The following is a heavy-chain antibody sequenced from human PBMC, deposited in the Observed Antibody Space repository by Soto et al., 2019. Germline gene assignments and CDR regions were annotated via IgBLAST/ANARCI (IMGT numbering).Heavy chain of an antibody. Sequence: QVQLVQSGAEVKKPGSSVKVSCKASGGTFSSYAISWVRQAPGQGLEWMGGIIPIFGTANYAQKFQGRVTITADESTSTAYIELSSLRSEDTAVYYCARDPTYYDSSGYYSVHAFDIWGQGTMVTVSS. CDR3: ARDPTYYDSSGYYSVHAFDI. V-gene: IGHV1-69*01. CDR2: IIPIFGTA. J-gene: IGHJ3*02. CDR1: GGTFSSYA. D-gene: IGHD3-22*01.